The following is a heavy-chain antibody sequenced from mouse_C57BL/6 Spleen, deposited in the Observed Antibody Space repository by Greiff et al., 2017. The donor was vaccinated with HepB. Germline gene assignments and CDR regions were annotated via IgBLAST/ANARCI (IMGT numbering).Heavy chain of an antibody. V-gene: IGHV2-2*01. Sequence: VQLQQSGPGLVQPSQSLSITCTVSGFSLTSYGVHWVRQSPGKGLEGLGVIWSGGSTDYNAAFISRLSISKDNSKSQVFFKMNSLQADDTAIYDCARKYDYDVGYYAMDYWGQGTSVTVSS. D-gene: IGHD2-4*01. CDR2: IWSGGST. CDR3: ARKYDYDVGYYAMDY. J-gene: IGHJ4*01. CDR1: GFSLTSYG.